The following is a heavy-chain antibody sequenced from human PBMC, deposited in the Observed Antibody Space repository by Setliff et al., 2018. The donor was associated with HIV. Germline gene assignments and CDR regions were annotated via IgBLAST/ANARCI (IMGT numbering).Heavy chain of an antibody. V-gene: IGHV4-4*07. J-gene: IGHJ5*02. CDR2: IFSTGST. D-gene: IGHD3-3*01. CDR1: DSGTYY. CDR3: ARGPSYYYTSGYPGGFDP. Sequence: SETLSLTCTVSDSGTYYWSWIRQPAGRGLEWIGRIFSTGSTDYNPSLKSRATMSVDTSKNQVSLTLTSVTAADTALYYCARGPSYYYTSGYPGGFDPWGRGTLVTVSS.